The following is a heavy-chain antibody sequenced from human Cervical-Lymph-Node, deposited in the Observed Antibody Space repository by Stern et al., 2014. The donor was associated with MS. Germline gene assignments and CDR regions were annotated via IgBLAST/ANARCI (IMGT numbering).Heavy chain of an antibody. CDR2: LWYEENKT. V-gene: IGHV3-33*01. J-gene: IGHJ6*02. CDR1: GFSLSYYG. D-gene: IGHD4-17*01. Sequence: QVQLVESGGGVVQPGRSLRLACATSGFSLSYYGMAWVRQAPGKGLEWVGLLWYEENKTDYTDSVKGRFTISRDTSKNTLYLQMDNLRAEDTAVYYCARDSRDYLNDYGLDVWGQGTTVTVS. CDR3: ARDSRDYLNDYGLDV.